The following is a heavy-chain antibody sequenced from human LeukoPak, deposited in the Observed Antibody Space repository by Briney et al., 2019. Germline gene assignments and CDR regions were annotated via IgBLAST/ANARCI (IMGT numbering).Heavy chain of an antibody. CDR2: IQYDGSNK. D-gene: IGHD3-22*01. CDR1: GLTFSNYG. CDR3: FTAQNYYDSSGYYYIDY. Sequence: GGSLRLSCAASGLTFSNYGMHWLRQAPGKGLEWVAFIQYDGSNKYHADSVKGRFTISRDNSKSTLYLQMNSLVTEDTAVYYCFTAQNYYDSSGYYYIDYWGQGTLVTVSS. V-gene: IGHV3-30*02. J-gene: IGHJ4*02.